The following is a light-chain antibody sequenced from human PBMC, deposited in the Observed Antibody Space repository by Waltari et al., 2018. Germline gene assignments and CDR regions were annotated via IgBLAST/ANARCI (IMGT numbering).Light chain of an antibody. CDR3: AAWDDSRSVV. V-gene: IGLV1-47*02. CDR2: DTD. CDR1: SSNIGNTH. J-gene: IGLJ2*01. Sequence: QSLLTQSPSASGTPGQRVSISCSGSSSNIGNTHVDWDQHFPGAAPRLPIYDTDRRPSGVPERFSASKSGTSASLAISGLRSEDEADYYCAAWDDSRSVVFGGGTRLTVL.